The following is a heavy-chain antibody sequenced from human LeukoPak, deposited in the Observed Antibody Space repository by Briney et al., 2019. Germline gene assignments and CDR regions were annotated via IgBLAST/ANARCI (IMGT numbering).Heavy chain of an antibody. CDR2: ISGSGGST. J-gene: IGHJ5*02. CDR1: GFTFSSYA. CDR3: ARDRRHESGSYPLNWFDP. D-gene: IGHD3-10*01. Sequence: GGSLRLSCAASGFTFSSYAMSWVRQAPGKGLEWVSAISGSGGSTYYADSVKGRFTISRDNSKNTLYLQMNSLRAEDTAVYYCARDRRHESGSYPLNWFDPWGQGTLVTVSS. V-gene: IGHV3-23*01.